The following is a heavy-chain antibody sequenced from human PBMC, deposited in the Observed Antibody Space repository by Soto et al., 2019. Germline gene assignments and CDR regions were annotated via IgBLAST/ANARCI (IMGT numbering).Heavy chain of an antibody. CDR2: ISAYSGKK. Sequence: QVQLVQSGAEVKKPGASVKVSCKAAGYNITSYGFSWLRQAPGQGPEWMGWISAYSGKKHFAQKFQGRVTITADKSTSTAYMELSSLRSEDTAVYYCARGRGIAAAGILDYWGQGTLVTVSS. V-gene: IGHV1-18*01. D-gene: IGHD6-13*01. J-gene: IGHJ4*02. CDR3: ARGRGIAAAGILDY. CDR1: GYNITSYG.